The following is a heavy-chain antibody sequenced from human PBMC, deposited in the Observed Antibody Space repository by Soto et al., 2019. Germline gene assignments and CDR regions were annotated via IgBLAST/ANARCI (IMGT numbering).Heavy chain of an antibody. D-gene: IGHD2-21*02. CDR3: ARDLWGYCGTDCYPLDV. Sequence: SETLSLTCTVSGDSITSNSYFWAWIRQPPGKGLEWIGYIYYSGSTVYNPSFKSRVTISVDTSKNQFSLKLNSVTAADTAVYYCARDLWGYCGTDCYPLDVWGQGTTVTVSS. J-gene: IGHJ6*02. CDR1: GDSITSNSYF. CDR2: IYYSGST. V-gene: IGHV4-39*07.